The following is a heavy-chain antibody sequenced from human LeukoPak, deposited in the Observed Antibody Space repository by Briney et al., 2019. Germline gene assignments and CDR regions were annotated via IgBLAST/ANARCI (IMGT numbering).Heavy chain of an antibody. Sequence: PSQTLSLTCTVSGGSISSGDYYWSWIRQPPGKGLEWIAYMYYSGSTYYNPSLKSRVTMTADTSKNQLSLKLSSVTAADTAVYYCARPYYYDSRIDPWGQGILVTVSS. CDR3: ARPYYYDSRIDP. V-gene: IGHV4-30-4*01. J-gene: IGHJ5*02. CDR1: GGSISSGDYY. CDR2: MYYSGST. D-gene: IGHD3-22*01.